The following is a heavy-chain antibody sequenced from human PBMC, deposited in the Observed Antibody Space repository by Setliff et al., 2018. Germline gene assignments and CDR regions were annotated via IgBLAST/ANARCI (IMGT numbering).Heavy chain of an antibody. CDR3: ARDKYTYGYFDWFDP. D-gene: IGHD5-18*01. J-gene: IGHJ5*02. Sequence: KASETLSLTCTVSGGSISSSSYYWGWIRQPPGKGLEWIGSIYYSGSTYYIPSLKSRVTISVDTSQNQFSLKLSSVTAADTAVYYCARDKYTYGYFDWFDPWGQGTLVTSPQ. CDR2: IYYSGST. CDR1: GGSISSSSYY. V-gene: IGHV4-39*07.